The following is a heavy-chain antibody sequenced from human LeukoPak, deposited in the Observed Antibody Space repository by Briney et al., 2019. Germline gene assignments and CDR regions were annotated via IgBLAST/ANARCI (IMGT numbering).Heavy chain of an antibody. CDR1: GGTISNYY. J-gene: IGHJ3*02. V-gene: IGHV4-59*01. CDR2: IYYSGGT. D-gene: IGHD5/OR15-5a*01. CDR3: ARPSRSVSTAGAFDI. Sequence: SETLSLTCPVSGGTISNYYYWTWIRQPPGKGLEWIGYIYYSGGTNYNPSLKSRVTISVDTSKNQFSLKLSSVTAADTAVYYCARPSRSVSTAGAFDIWGQGTMVTVSS.